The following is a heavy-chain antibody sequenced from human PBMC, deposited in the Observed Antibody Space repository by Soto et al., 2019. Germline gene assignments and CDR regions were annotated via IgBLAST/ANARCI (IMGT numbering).Heavy chain of an antibody. CDR2: ISAYNGNT. Sequence: AAVKVSCKASGYTFSTYDISCVRQAPGQGLERMGWISAYNGNTNYAQKLQGRVTMTTDTSTSTAYMELRSLRSDDTAVYYCATHKDYYDSSGYHHWGQGTLVTVSS. CDR1: GYTFSTYD. J-gene: IGHJ5*02. V-gene: IGHV1-18*01. CDR3: ATHKDYYDSSGYHH. D-gene: IGHD3-22*01.